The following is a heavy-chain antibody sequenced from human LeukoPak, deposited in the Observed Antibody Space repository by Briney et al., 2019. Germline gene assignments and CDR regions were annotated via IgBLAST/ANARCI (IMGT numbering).Heavy chain of an antibody. J-gene: IGHJ5*02. D-gene: IGHD6-6*01. CDR1: GFTFSSYW. Sequence: GGSLRLSCAASGFTFSSYWMHWVRQAPGKGLVWVSRINSDGSSTSYADSVKGRFNISRDNAKNTLYLQMNSLRAEDTAVYYCAREKYSSSAFNWFDPWGQGTLVTVSS. CDR3: AREKYSSSAFNWFDP. CDR2: INSDGSST. V-gene: IGHV3-74*01.